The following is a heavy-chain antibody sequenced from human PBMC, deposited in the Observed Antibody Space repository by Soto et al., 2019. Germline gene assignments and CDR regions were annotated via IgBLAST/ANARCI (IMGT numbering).Heavy chain of an antibody. CDR3: ARGLARGSHYVFDS. CDR1: GYTFTSND. Sequence: QVQLVQSGAEVKKPGASVKVSCKASGYTFTSNDINWVRQATGQGLEWMGWINPNSGNTGYAQKFQGRVTMTRNPSISTAYMELSSLRSEDTAVYYCARGLARGSHYVFDSWGPGTLVTVSS. J-gene: IGHJ4*02. V-gene: IGHV1-8*01. D-gene: IGHD3-10*01. CDR2: INPNSGNT.